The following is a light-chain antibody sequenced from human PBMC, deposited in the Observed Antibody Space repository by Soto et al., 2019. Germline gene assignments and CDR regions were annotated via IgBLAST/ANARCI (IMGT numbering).Light chain of an antibody. CDR1: QSVSSLY. CDR2: DGS. J-gene: IGKJ3*01. CDR3: RRYGSSPFT. Sequence: EVVLTQSPVTLSLSPGERATLSCRASQSVSSLYLAWDQQKPRQHPRLFIYDGSSRATDIQDRFIGSGSGTDVTIARARLAPEYFCMWFCRRYGSSPFTVPPGTKEDI. V-gene: IGKV3-20*01.